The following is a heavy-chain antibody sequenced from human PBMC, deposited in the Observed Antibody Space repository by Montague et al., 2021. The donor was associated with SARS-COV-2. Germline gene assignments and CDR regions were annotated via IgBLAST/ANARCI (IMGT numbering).Heavy chain of an antibody. J-gene: IGHJ4*02. D-gene: IGHD3-10*01. CDR1: GDSLTNHY. CDR2: MHFNGQT. Sequence: SETLSLTCRVSGDSLTNHYWSWIRQPAGKGLEWIGRMHFNGQTNFSPFFSSRLTMSADTSKNQFSLKLTSVTAADTAIYFCARDRFDFGAGRQGTIDFWGQGTLVTVSS. V-gene: IGHV4-4*07. CDR3: ARDRFDFGAGRQGTIDF.